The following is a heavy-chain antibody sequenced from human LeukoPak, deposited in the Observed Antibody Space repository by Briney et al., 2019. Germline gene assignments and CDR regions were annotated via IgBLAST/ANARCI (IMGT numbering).Heavy chain of an antibody. D-gene: IGHD3-22*01. CDR1: GFTFSKYD. V-gene: IGHV3-48*01. CDR2: IRSSSSTI. J-gene: IGHJ4*02. Sequence: SGGSLRLSCVASGFTFSKYDMNWVRQAPGKGLEWVSYIRSSSSTIYYADSVKGRFTVSRDNAKNSLYLQMSSLRAEDTAVYYCGALYDSGGYYDYWGQGTLVTVSS. CDR3: GALYDSGGYYDY.